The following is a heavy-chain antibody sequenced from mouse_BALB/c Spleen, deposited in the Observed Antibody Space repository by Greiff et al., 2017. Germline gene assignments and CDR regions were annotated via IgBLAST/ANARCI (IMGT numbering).Heavy chain of an antibody. D-gene: IGHD2-3*01. J-gene: IGHJ2*01. V-gene: IGHV1-14*01. CDR1: GYTFTSYV. CDR3: ARLRDGYYSRFDY. Sequence: VQLQQSGPELVKPGASVKMSCKASGYTFTSYVMHWVKQKPGQGLEWIGYINPYNDGTKYNEKFKGKATLTSDKSSSTAYMELSSLTSEDSAVYYCARLRDGYYSRFDYWGQGTTLTVSS. CDR2: INPYNDGT.